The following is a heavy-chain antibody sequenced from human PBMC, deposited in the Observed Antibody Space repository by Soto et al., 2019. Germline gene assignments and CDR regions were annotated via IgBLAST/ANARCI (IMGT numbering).Heavy chain of an antibody. V-gene: IGHV3-30*03. D-gene: IGHD5-18*01. Sequence: XGSLRLSCAASGFTFSSYGMHWVRQAPGRGLEWVAVISYDGSNKYYADSVKGRFTISRDNSKNTLYLQMNSLRAEDTAVYYCARVLRGYSYHHGANYYYGMDFWGQGTTVTVSS. CDR3: ARVLRGYSYHHGANYYYGMDF. CDR1: GFTFSSYG. J-gene: IGHJ6*02. CDR2: ISYDGSNK.